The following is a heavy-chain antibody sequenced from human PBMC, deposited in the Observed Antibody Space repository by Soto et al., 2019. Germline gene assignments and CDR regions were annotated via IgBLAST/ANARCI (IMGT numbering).Heavy chain of an antibody. D-gene: IGHD1-7*01. CDR3: AKDQNWNYEFRIIGWFDP. CDR2: ISGSGGST. J-gene: IGHJ5*02. Sequence: GGSLRLSCAASGFTFSSYAMSWVRQAPGKGLEWVSAISGSGGSTYYADSVKGRFTISRDNSKNTLYLQMNSLRAEDTAVYYCAKDQNWNYEFRIIGWFDPWGQGTLVTVSS. CDR1: GFTFSSYA. V-gene: IGHV3-23*01.